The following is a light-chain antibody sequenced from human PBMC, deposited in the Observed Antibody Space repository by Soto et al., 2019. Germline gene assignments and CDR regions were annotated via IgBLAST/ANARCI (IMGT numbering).Light chain of an antibody. V-gene: IGKV1-5*03. CDR1: QSISSW. CDR2: KAS. CDR3: QQYYSYSWT. J-gene: IGKJ1*01. Sequence: DIQMTQSPSTLSAFVGDRVTITCRASQSISSWLAWYQQKRGKAPKLLIYKASSLESGVPSRFSGSGSGTEFTLTISSLQPDDFATYYCQQYYSYSWTFGQGTKVEIK.